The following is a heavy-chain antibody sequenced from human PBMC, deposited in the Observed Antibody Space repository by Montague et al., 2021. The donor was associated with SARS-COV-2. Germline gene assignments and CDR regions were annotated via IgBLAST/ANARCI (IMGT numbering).Heavy chain of an antibody. Sequence: SETLSLTCTVSGGSISSYNWSWIRQPPGKGLECIGYIYYSGNTNYNPSLKSRVTISVDASKSQFSPKLSSVTAADTAVYYCAGLQGDGSLYGMDVWGQGTTVTVSS. J-gene: IGHJ6*02. D-gene: IGHD5-24*01. CDR1: GGSISSYN. V-gene: IGHV4-59*01. CDR3: AGLQGDGSLYGMDV. CDR2: IYYSGNT.